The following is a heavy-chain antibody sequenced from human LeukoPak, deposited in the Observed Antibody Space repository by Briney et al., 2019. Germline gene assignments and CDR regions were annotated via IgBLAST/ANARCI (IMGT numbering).Heavy chain of an antibody. D-gene: IGHD5-18*01. CDR1: GFTVSSNY. V-gene: IGHV3-66*01. CDR2: IYSGGST. J-gene: IGHJ3*02. CDR3: ARATRYSHGRDPHPFDI. Sequence: GGSLRLSCAASGFTVSSNYMSWVRQAPGKGLEWVSVIYSGGSTYYADSVKGRFTISRDNSKNTLYLQTNSLRAEDTAVYYCARATRYSHGRDPHPFDIWGQGTMVTVSS.